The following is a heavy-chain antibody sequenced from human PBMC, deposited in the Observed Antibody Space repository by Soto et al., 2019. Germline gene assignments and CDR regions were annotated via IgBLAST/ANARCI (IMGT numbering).Heavy chain of an antibody. J-gene: IGHJ3*01. CDR3: ARVCGGDCGNAFDV. V-gene: IGHV3-33*05. D-gene: IGHD2-21*02. CDR2: ISFDSRDK. Sequence: QVQLVESGGGVVQPGRSLRLSCAASGFTFSAYGIHWVGQAPGKGLEWVATISFDSRDKLYVDSMNGRLTISRENSRNTVYLQMDSLRAEDTAVYHCARVCGGDCGNAFDVWGQGTVVAVSS. CDR1: GFTFSAYG.